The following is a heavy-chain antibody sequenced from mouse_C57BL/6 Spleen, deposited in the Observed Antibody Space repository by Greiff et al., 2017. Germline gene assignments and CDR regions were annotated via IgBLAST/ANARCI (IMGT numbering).Heavy chain of an antibody. D-gene: IGHD1-1*01. CDR2: IWWDDDK. CDR1: GFSLSTFGMG. J-gene: IGHJ3*01. CDR3: ARRARNGCSYSFAY. Sequence: QVTLKVSGPGILQPSQTLSLTCSFSGFSLSTFGMGVGWIRQPSGKGLEWLAHIWWDDDKYYNPALKSRLTISKDTSRNQVFLKITSVDTADTATYYCARRARNGCSYSFAYWGQGTLVTVSA. V-gene: IGHV8-8*01.